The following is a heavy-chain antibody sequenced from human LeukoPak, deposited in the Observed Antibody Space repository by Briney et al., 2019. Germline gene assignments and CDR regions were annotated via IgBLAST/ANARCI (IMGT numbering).Heavy chain of an antibody. V-gene: IGHV6-1*01. Sequence: SQILSLTCAISGDSVSSNSAAWNWIRQSPSRGLEWLGRTYYRSKWYNDYAISVKSRITINPDTSKNQFSLQLNSVTPEDTAVYYCARTSYGDDYYYYGMDVWGQGTTVTVSS. CDR2: TYYRSKWYN. J-gene: IGHJ6*02. CDR1: GDSVSSNSAA. CDR3: ARTSYGDDYYYYGMDV. D-gene: IGHD4-17*01.